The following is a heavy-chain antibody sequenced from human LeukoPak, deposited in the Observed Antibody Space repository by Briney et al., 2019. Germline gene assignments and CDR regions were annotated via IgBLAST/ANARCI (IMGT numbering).Heavy chain of an antibody. D-gene: IGHD2-8*01. CDR3: AKSMGYYYYYYVDV. CDR2: IRYDGSNK. CDR1: GFTFSSYG. J-gene: IGHJ6*03. Sequence: GGSLRFSCAASGFTFSSYGMHWVRQAPGKGLEWVAFIRYDGSNKYYADSVKGRFTISRDNSKNTLYLQMNSLRAEDTAVYYCAKSMGYYYYYYVDVWGKGTTVTISS. V-gene: IGHV3-30*02.